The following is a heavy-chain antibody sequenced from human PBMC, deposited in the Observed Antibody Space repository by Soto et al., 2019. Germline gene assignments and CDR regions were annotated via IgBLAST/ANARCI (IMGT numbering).Heavy chain of an antibody. CDR1: GFSVRSYG. J-gene: IGHJ4*02. Sequence: QVKLVESGGGVVQLGRSLRLSCAASGFSVRSYGMHWVRQAPGKGLEWVAVIWFDGSKTYYADSVKGRFTISRDTSTNTLSLQMHSLRAEDTAVYFCAREAFEMATSHDYWGQGTLVTVSS. CDR3: AREAFEMATSHDY. CDR2: IWFDGSKT. V-gene: IGHV3-33*02.